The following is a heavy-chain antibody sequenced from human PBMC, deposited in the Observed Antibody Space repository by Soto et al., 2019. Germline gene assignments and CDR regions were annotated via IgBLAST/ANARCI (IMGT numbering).Heavy chain of an antibody. CDR3: AIYVLNYFDP. D-gene: IGHD3-16*01. V-gene: IGHV4-30-2*01. CDR2: ISHRGST. CDR1: GGSITDYSFS. J-gene: IGHJ5*02. Sequence: PSEPLSLTCAVSGGSITDYSFSWSWIRQPPGKGPEWIGYISHRGSTYYNPSLKNRVAISVDKSNNHFSLRLASVTAADTAVYYCAIYVLNYFDPWGQGVLVTVSS.